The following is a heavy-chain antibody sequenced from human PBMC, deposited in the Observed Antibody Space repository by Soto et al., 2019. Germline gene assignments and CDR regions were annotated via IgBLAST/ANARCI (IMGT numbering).Heavy chain of an antibody. CDR3: AKGCSGGRCYFDY. V-gene: IGHV3-23*01. J-gene: IGHJ4*02. CDR1: GFTFSNYA. CDR2: ISGSGGST. Sequence: EVQLLESGGGLVQPGGSLRLSCAASGFTFSNYAMSWVRQAPGKGLEWVSTISGSGGSTYYADSVKGRFTISRDSSKNTLFLQMNSLSAEDTAVYYCAKGCSGGRCYFDYWGRGTLVTVSS. D-gene: IGHD2-15*01.